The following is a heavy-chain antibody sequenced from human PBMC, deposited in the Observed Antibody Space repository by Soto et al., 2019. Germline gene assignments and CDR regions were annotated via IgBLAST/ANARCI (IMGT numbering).Heavy chain of an antibody. V-gene: IGHV4-59*01. Sequence: LTCTVSGGSISRYYWSWIRQPPGKGLEWIGYMYNTGSTVYNPSFKSRVTISVDTSKNQFSLKLNSVTAADTAVYYCARDLWGYCGTDCYPLDVWGQGTTVTVSS. CDR2: MYNTGST. CDR3: ARDLWGYCGTDCYPLDV. D-gene: IGHD2-21*02. J-gene: IGHJ6*02. CDR1: GGSISRYY.